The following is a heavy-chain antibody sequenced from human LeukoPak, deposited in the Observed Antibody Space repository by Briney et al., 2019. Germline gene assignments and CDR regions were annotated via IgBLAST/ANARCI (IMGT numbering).Heavy chain of an antibody. D-gene: IGHD3-22*01. J-gene: IGHJ4*02. CDR1: GITLSNYG. Sequence: GGSLRLSCAVSGITLSNYGMGWVRQAAGEWRGCVAGVSDSGGSTNYADPVKGRFPTSRDNPKNTLYLQMKSLRAEDTAVYFCAKRGVVIRVILVGFHKEAYYFDSWGQGALVTVSS. CDR2: VSDSGGST. CDR3: AKRGVVIRVILVGFHKEAYYFDS. V-gene: IGHV3-23*01.